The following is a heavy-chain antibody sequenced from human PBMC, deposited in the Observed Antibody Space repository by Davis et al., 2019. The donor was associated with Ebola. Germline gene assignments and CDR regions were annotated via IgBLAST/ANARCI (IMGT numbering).Heavy chain of an antibody. J-gene: IGHJ4*02. V-gene: IGHV1-18*04. CDR2: ISAYNGNT. CDR1: GYTFTDYF. D-gene: IGHD2-21*02. Sequence: ASVKVSCKTSGYTFTDYFMHWVRQVPGQGLEWMGWISAYNGNTNYAQKLQGRVTMTTDTSTSTAYMELSSLRSEDTAVYYCALYCGGDCRNDYWGQGTLVTVSS. CDR3: ALYCGGDCRNDY.